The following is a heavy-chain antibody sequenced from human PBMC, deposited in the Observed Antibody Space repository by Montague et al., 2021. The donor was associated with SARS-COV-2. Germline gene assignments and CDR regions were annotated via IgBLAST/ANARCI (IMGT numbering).Heavy chain of an antibody. D-gene: IGHD1-26*01. CDR2: IYHSGTT. Sequence: SETLSLTCTVSGGSVSSDNWWTWVRQPPRKGLEWIGEIYHSGTTNYNPSLQIRVTISVDQSRNHLSLNLRSVTAADTALYYCALPLGGARFDPWGQGILVTVSS. CDR1: GGSVSSDNW. J-gene: IGHJ5*02. CDR3: ALPLGGARFDP. V-gene: IGHV4-4*02.